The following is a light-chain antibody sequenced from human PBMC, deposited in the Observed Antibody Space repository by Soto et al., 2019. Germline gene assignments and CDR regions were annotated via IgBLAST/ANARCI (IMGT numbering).Light chain of an antibody. CDR3: QQSYSTPPIT. CDR2: AAS. V-gene: IGKV1-39*01. CDR1: QSISNY. Sequence: DIQMTQSPSSLSASVGDRVTIACRASQSISNYLNWYQQKPGKAPKLLIYAASSLQSGVPSRFSGSGSGTDFTLTISSLQPEYFATYYCQQSYSTPPITFGQGTRLEIK. J-gene: IGKJ5*01.